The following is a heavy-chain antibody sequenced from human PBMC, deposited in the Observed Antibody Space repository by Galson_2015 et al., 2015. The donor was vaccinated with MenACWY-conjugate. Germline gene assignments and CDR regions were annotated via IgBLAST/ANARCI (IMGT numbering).Heavy chain of an antibody. J-gene: IGHJ6*03. CDR3: ARVFGYQLPIPYYYYMDV. CDR1: GFTVSSNY. V-gene: IGHV3-53*01. CDR2: IYSGGST. D-gene: IGHD2-2*01. Sequence: SLRLSCAASGFTVSSNYMSWVRQAPGKGLEWVSVIYSGGSTYYADSVKGRFTISRDNSKNTLYLQMNSLRAEDTAVYYCARVFGYQLPIPYYYYMDVWGKGTTVTVSS.